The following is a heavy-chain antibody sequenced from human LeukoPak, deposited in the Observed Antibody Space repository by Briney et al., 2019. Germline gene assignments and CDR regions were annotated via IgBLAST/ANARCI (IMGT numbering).Heavy chain of an antibody. D-gene: IGHD1/OR15-1a*01. J-gene: IGHJ4*02. CDR2: FTAGGSST. V-gene: IGHV3-23*01. CDR1: GFSVSNYA. CDR3: AKGTKPVMTIPDY. Sequence: GGSLRLSCAASGFSVSNYALSWVRQAPGKGLEWVSSFTAGGSSTYNTDSVEGRFTISRDISKNTLYMQMNSLRAEDTAMYYCAKGTKPVMTIPDYWGQGILVTVSS.